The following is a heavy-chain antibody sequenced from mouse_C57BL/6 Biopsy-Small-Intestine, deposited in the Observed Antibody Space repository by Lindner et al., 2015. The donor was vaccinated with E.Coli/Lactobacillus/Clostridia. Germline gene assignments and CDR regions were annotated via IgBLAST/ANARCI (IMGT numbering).Heavy chain of an antibody. D-gene: IGHD2-5*01. Sequence: SVKVSCKASGGTFISYGYSWVRQAPGQGLEWVGGIIPIFGTADYAQKFRGRVTITADESTSTAYMEMCSLRSEDTAVYYCARDPIATAGNYFDYWGQGTLVTVSS. CDR3: ARDPIATAGNYFDY. J-gene: IGHJ2*01. CDR1: GGTFISYG. CDR2: IIPIFGTA. V-gene: IGHV1-81*01.